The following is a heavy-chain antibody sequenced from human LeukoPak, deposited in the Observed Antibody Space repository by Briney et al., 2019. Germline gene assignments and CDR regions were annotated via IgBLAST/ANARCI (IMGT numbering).Heavy chain of an antibody. CDR1: GFTFSSYS. CDR3: ARTADYYDSSGSRDY. J-gene: IGHJ4*02. V-gene: IGHV3-21*01. CDR2: ISSSSSYI. Sequence: KTGGSLRLSCAASGFTFSSYSTNWVRPAPGKGLEWVSSISSSSSYIYYADSVKGRFTISRDNAKNSLYLQMNSLRAEDTAVYYCARTADYYDSSGSRDYWGQGTLVTVSS. D-gene: IGHD3-22*01.